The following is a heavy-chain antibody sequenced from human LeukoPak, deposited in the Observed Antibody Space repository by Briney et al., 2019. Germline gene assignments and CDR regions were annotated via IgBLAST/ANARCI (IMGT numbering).Heavy chain of an antibody. D-gene: IGHD6-13*01. CDR3: TRALSIAAAAGGY. J-gene: IGHJ4*02. CDR1: GCSFTGYA. Sequence: ASVKVSCKASGCSFTGYAMNWVRQAPGQGLEWMGWINTNTGNPTYAQGFTGRFVFSLDTSVTTAYLQISSLKTEDTAVYYCTRALSIAAAAGGYWGQGTLVTVSS. CDR2: INTNTGNP. V-gene: IGHV7-4-1*02.